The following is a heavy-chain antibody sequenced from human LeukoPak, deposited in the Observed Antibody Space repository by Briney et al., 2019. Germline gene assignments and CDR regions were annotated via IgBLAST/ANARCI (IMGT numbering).Heavy chain of an antibody. J-gene: IGHJ3*02. CDR1: GFTVSSNY. CDR2: IYSGGST. V-gene: IGHV3-53*01. CDR3: ARDREWAFDI. D-gene: IGHD2-8*01. Sequence: QPGGSLRLSFAASGFTVSSNYMSWVRQAPGKGLEWVSVIYSGGSTYYADSVKGRFTISRDNSKNTLYLQMNSLRAEDTAVYYCARDREWAFDIWGQGTMVTVSS.